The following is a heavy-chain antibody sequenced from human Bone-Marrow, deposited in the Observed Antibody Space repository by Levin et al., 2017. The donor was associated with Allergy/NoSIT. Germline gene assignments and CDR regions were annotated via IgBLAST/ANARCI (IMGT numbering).Heavy chain of an antibody. Sequence: GGSLRLSCSASGFNFSSYWMHWVRQAPGKGLVWVSRINRDGSSTSYADSVKGRFTISRDNAKNTLYLQMNSLRAEDTSVYYCARDRVTTDWYFDLWSRGTLVTVSS. V-gene: IGHV3-74*01. D-gene: IGHD4-11*01. J-gene: IGHJ2*01. CDR2: INRDGSST. CDR1: GFNFSSYW. CDR3: ARDRVTTDWYFDL.